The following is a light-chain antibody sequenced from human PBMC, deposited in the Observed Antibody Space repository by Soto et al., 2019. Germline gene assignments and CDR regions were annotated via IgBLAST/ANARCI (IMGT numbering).Light chain of an antibody. J-gene: IGKJ2*01. CDR2: KAS. CDR1: QSISSW. V-gene: IGKV1-5*03. CDR3: QQYNSYYT. Sequence: DIPMTQSPSTLSASVGDRVTITCRASQSISSWLAWYQQKPGKAPKLLIYKASSLESGVPSRFSGSGSGTEFTLTISSLQPDDFVTYYCQQYNSYYTFGHGTKLEIK.